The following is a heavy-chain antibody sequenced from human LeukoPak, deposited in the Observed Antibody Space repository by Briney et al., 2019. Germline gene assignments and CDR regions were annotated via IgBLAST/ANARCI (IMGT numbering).Heavy chain of an antibody. CDR1: GYTFTGYY. D-gene: IGHD6-13*01. CDR2: INPNSGGT. Sequence: ASVKVSCKASGYTFTGYYMHWVRQAPGQGLECMGRINPNSGGTNYAQKFQGRVTMTRDTSISTAYMELSRLRSDDTAVYYCARGLGTSPSPVDYWGQGTLVTVSS. J-gene: IGHJ4*02. V-gene: IGHV1-2*06. CDR3: ARGLGTSPSPVDY.